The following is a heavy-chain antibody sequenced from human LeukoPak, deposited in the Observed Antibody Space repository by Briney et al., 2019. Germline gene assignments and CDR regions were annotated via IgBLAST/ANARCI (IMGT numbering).Heavy chain of an antibody. V-gene: IGHV1-2*06. CDR2: INPNSGGT. CDR1: GYTFTGYY. J-gene: IGHJ6*03. Sequence: ASVKVSCKASGYTFTGYYMHWVRQAPGQGLEWMGRINPNSGGTNYAQKSQGRVTMTRDTSISTAYMELSRLRSDDTAVYYCARDSKGLEQPYYYYYMDVWGKGTTVTVSS. D-gene: IGHD1/OR15-1a*01. CDR3: ARDSKGLEQPYYYYYMDV.